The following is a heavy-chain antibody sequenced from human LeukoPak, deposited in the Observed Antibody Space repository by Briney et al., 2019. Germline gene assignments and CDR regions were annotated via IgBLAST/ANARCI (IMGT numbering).Heavy chain of an antibody. V-gene: IGHV4-4*02. Sequence: SETLSLTCAVSGGSISSSNWWSWVRQPPGKGLEWIGEIYHSGSTNYNPSLKSRVTISVDKSKDQFSLKLSSVTAADTAVYYCARVPSFSSSWGGYYYYYMDVWGKGTTVTVSS. CDR2: IYHSGST. J-gene: IGHJ6*03. CDR1: GGSISSSNW. D-gene: IGHD6-13*01. CDR3: ARVPSFSSSWGGYYYYYMDV.